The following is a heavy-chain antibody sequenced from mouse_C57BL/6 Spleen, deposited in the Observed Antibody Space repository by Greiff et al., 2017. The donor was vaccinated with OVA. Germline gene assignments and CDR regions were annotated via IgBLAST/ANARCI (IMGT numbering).Heavy chain of an antibody. CDR2: INPSTGGT. CDR3: ARAYYSNSWDFDV. V-gene: IGHV1-42*01. CDR1: GYSFTGYY. Sequence: VQLQQSGPELVKPGASVKISCKASGYSFTGYYMNWVKQSPEKSLEWIGEINPSTGGTTYNQKFKAKATLTVDKSSSTAYMQLKSLTSEDSAVYYCARAYYSNSWDFDVWGTGTTVTVSS. D-gene: IGHD2-5*01. J-gene: IGHJ1*03.